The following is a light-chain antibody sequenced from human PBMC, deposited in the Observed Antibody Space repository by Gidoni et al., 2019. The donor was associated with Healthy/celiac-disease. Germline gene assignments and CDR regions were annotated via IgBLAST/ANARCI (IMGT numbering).Light chain of an antibody. Sequence: EIVLTQSPATLSLSPGERATLSCRASQSVSSYLAWYQQKPGQAPRLLIYDASNRATGIPARFSGSGSGKDCTLTISSLEPEDFAVYYCQQRSNWPPITFGQGTRLEIK. V-gene: IGKV3-11*01. CDR3: QQRSNWPPIT. CDR2: DAS. CDR1: QSVSSY. J-gene: IGKJ5*01.